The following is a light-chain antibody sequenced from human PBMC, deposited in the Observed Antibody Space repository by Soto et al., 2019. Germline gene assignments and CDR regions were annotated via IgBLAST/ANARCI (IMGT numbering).Light chain of an antibody. CDR3: PQYGSSPPLYT. V-gene: IGKV3-20*01. CDR2: GAS. Sequence: EIVLTQSPGTLSLSPGERATLSCRASQSVSSSHLAWYQQKPGQAPRLLIYGASSRATGIPDRFSGSGSGTDFTLTISRLEPEDFAVYYCPQYGSSPPLYTFGQGTKLEIK. J-gene: IGKJ2*01. CDR1: QSVSSSH.